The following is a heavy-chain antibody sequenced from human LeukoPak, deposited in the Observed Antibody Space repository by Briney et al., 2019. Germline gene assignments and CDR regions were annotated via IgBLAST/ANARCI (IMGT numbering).Heavy chain of an antibody. D-gene: IGHD3-3*01. V-gene: IGHV4-31*03. CDR1: GGSISSGGYY. CDR2: IYHSGST. Sequence: SETLSLTCTVSGGSISSGGYYWSWIRQHPGKGLEWIGYIYHSGSTYYNPSLKSRVTISVDRSKNQFSLKLSSVTAADTAVYYCARGVWSRNWFDPWGQGTLVTVSS. J-gene: IGHJ5*02. CDR3: ARGVWSRNWFDP.